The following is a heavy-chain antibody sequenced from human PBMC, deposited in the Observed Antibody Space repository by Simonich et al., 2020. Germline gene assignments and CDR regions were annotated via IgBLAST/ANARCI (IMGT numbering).Heavy chain of an antibody. CDR1: GYTFTGYY. V-gene: IGHV1-2*02. J-gene: IGHJ4*02. Sequence: QVQLVQSGAEVKKPGASVKVSCKASGYTFTGYYMHWVRQAPGQGLEWMGWSNPNSGGTNTAQKFQGRVTMTRDTSISTAYMELSRLRSDDTAVYYCSRWPSIPASYGSGSYFDYWGQGTLVTVSS. CDR3: SRWPSIPASYGSGSYFDY. D-gene: IGHD3-10*01. CDR2: SNPNSGGT.